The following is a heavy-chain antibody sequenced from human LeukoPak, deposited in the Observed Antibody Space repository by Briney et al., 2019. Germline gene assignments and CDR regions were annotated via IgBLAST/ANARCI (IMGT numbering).Heavy chain of an antibody. Sequence: SQTLSLTCTVSSGSISSGPFYWSWIRQPAGKGLEWIGRIYTSGSTNYNPSLKSRVTMSVDTSKNQFSLNLTSVTAADTAVYYCAREYGSGSEFDPWGQGTLVTVSS. CDR3: AREYGSGSEFDP. CDR1: SGSISSGPFY. D-gene: IGHD3-10*01. V-gene: IGHV4-61*02. CDR2: IYTSGST. J-gene: IGHJ5*02.